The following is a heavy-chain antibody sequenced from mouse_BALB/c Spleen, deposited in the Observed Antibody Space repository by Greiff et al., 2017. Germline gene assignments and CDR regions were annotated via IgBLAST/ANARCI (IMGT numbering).Heavy chain of an antibody. CDR3: ATDYYGNYYYSMDY. CDR2: ISSGGST. D-gene: IGHD2-1*01. Sequence: EVMLVESGGGLVKPGGSLKLSCAASGFTFSSYAMSWVRQTPEKRLEWVASISSGGSTYYSDSVKGRFTISRDNARNILYLQMSSLRSEDTAIYYCATDYYGNYYYSMDYWGQGTSVTVSS. CDR1: GFTFSSYA. J-gene: IGHJ4*01. V-gene: IGHV5-6-5*01.